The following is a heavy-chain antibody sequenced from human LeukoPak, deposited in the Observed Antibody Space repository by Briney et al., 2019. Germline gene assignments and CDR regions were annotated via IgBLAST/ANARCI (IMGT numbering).Heavy chain of an antibody. D-gene: IGHD6-19*01. Sequence: PGGSLRLSYAASGFSVSTSGMSWVRQAQGKGLQTISAISVEGESAYYADSVKGRFTISRDNSKNTLYLQMNSLRVEDTAVYFCAQGYGNGWYPHWGQGSLVSVSS. J-gene: IGHJ4*02. CDR3: AQGYGNGWYPH. V-gene: IGHV3-23*01. CDR2: ISVEGESA. CDR1: GFSVSTSG.